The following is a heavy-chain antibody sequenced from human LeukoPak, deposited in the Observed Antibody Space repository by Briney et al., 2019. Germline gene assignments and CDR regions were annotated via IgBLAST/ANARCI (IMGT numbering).Heavy chain of an antibody. V-gene: IGHV3-49*04. CDR1: GFAFDDFA. CDR2: IRRRAYGGAA. Sequence: GGSLRLSCTTSGFAFDDFAMSWVRQPAGKGLEWLGFIRRRAYGGAAEYAASVKGRFIISRDDSKGIAYLQMNSLKTEDTAVYYCSRNGLVDFDYWGQGSRVIVSP. CDR3: SRNGLVDFDY. J-gene: IGHJ4*02.